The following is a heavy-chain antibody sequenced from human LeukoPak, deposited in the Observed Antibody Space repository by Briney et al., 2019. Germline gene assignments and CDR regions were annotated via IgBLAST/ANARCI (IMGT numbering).Heavy chain of an antibody. CDR1: GYTFTGHY. CDR2: INPNSGGT. D-gene: IGHD2-2*01. CDR3: ATDRRCSSTSCSDAFDI. Sequence: ASVKVSCKASGYTFTGHYIHWVRQAPGQGLEWVGWINPNSGGTNYAQKFQGRVTMTGDTSFSTAYMELSSLTSDDTAVYYCATDRRCSSTSCSDAFDIWGQGTMVTVSS. J-gene: IGHJ3*02. V-gene: IGHV1-2*02.